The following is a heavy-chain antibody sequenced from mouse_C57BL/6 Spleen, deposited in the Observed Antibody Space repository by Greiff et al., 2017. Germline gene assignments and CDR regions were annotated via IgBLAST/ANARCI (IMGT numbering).Heavy chain of an antibody. CDR1: GYTFTGYW. CDR3: ARRLYYYGSSYNYFAY. J-gene: IGHJ2*01. V-gene: IGHV1-9*01. Sequence: VQLQQSGAELMKPGASVKLSCKATGYTFTGYWIEWVKQRPGHGLEWIGEILPGSGSTNYNEKFKGKATFTADPSSNTAYMQLSSLTTEDYAILNCARRLYYYGSSYNYFAYWGQGTTLTVSS. D-gene: IGHD1-1*01. CDR2: ILPGSGST.